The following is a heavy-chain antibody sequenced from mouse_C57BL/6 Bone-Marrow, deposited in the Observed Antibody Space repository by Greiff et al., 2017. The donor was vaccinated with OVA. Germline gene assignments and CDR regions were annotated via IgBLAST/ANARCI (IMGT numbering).Heavy chain of an antibody. J-gene: IGHJ2*01. CDR1: GYAFTNYL. D-gene: IGHD1-1*01. CDR2: INPGSGGT. CDR3: AREGGSSYEGYFDY. V-gene: IGHV1-54*01. Sequence: QVQLQQSGAELVRPGTSVKVSCKASGYAFTNYLIEWVKQRPGQGLEWIGVINPGSGGTNYNEKFKGKATLTADKSSSTAYMQLSSLTSEDSAVYFCAREGGSSYEGYFDYWGQGTTLTVSS.